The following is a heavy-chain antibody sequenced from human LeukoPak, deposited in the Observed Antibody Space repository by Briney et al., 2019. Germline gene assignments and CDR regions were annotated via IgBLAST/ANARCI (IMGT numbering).Heavy chain of an antibody. V-gene: IGHV3-43*01. CDR3: AKDSLQQIALAGTAFDY. CDR2: ISWDGDTT. J-gene: IGHJ4*02. Sequence: GGSLRLSCAASGFTFDDYTMHWVRQTPGKGLEWVSGISWDGDTTYYADSVKGRFTISRDNNKNSLYLQMNSPRTEDTAFYYCAKDSLQQIALAGTAFDYWGQGTLATVSS. CDR1: GFTFDDYT. D-gene: IGHD6-19*01.